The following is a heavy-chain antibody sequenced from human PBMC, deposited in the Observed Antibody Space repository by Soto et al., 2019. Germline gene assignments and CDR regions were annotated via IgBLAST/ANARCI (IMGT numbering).Heavy chain of an antibody. J-gene: IGHJ4*02. D-gene: IGHD2-15*01. CDR1: GFTFSSYW. CDR2: IKQDGSEK. V-gene: IGHV3-7*05. CDR3: AREGEGSYYNDY. Sequence: EVQLVESGGGLVQPGGSLRLSCAASGFTFSSYWMSWVRQAPGKGLEWVANIKQDGSEKYSVGLGRGRFTISRDNGKNLLFLQMNSLRPEDTAVYYCAREGEGSYYNDYWGQGTLVTVSS.